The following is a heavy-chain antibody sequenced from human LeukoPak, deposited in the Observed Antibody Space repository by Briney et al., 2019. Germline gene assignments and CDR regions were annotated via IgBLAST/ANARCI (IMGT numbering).Heavy chain of an antibody. D-gene: IGHD6-19*01. J-gene: IGHJ6*02. CDR2: ISSSSTYI. V-gene: IGHV3-21*01. Sequence: GGSLRLSCAASGFTFKNYKMNWVRQAPGKGLEWVSSISSSSTYIYYADFLKGRFNISRDNARNPLFLQINSLRAEDTAVYYCARERVVAVAGAYYYYGMDVWGQGTTVTVSS. CDR3: ARERVVAVAGAYYYYGMDV. CDR1: GFTFKNYK.